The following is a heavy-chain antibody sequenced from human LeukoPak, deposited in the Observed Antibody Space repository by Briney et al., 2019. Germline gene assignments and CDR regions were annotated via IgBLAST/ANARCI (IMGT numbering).Heavy chain of an antibody. D-gene: IGHD2-2*01. CDR3: AKGLGGGYCSSTSCYPLDY. J-gene: IGHJ4*02. Sequence: GGSLRLSCAASGFTFSSYAMSWVRRAPGKGLEWVSAISGSGGSTYYADSVKGRFTISRDNSKNTLYLQMRSLRAEDTAIYYCAKGLGGGYCSSTSCYPLDYWGQGTLVTVSS. CDR1: GFTFSSYA. V-gene: IGHV3-23*01. CDR2: ISGSGGST.